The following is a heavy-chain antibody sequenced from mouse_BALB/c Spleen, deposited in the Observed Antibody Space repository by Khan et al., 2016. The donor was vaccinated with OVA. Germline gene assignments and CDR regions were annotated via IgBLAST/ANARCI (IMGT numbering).Heavy chain of an antibody. Sequence: QVQLKESGPGLVAPSQSLSITCTVTGFSLTSYAIHWIRQPPGKGLEWLGVIWAGGSTNYNSALMSRLSISKDNSKSQVFLKMNSLQTHDTAMYYCARNREPDYFDYWGQGTTLTVSS. CDR2: IWAGGST. V-gene: IGHV2-9*02. CDR3: ARNREPDYFDY. J-gene: IGHJ2*01. CDR1: GFSLTSYA.